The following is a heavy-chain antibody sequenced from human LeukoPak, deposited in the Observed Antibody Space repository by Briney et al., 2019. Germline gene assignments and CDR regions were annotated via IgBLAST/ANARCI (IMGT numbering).Heavy chain of an antibody. Sequence: GGSLRLSCAASGFTFSSYAMHWVRQAPGKGLEYVSAISSNGGSTYYANSVEGRFTISRDNSKNTLYLQMGSLRAEDMAVYYCARGGLGSRMITFGGVIVFGLDYWGQGTLVTVSS. CDR3: ARGGLGSRMITFGGVIVFGLDY. D-gene: IGHD3-16*02. CDR1: GFTFSSYA. J-gene: IGHJ4*02. CDR2: ISSNGGST. V-gene: IGHV3-64*01.